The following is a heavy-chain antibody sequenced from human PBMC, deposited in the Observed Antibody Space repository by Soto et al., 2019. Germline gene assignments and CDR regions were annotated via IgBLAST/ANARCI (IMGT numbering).Heavy chain of an antibody. D-gene: IGHD2-15*01. CDR2: IKQDGSEK. CDR3: ARDPGYCSSGSCRWFDP. J-gene: IGHJ5*02. CDR1: EFTFSSYW. Sequence: GGSRRRSWAASEFTFSSYWMSWVRQAPGKGLEWVANIKQDGSEKYHADSVKGRFTISRDNAKNSLYLQMNSLRVEDTAMYYCARDPGYCSSGSCRWFDPWGQGTLVTVSS. V-gene: IGHV3-7*03.